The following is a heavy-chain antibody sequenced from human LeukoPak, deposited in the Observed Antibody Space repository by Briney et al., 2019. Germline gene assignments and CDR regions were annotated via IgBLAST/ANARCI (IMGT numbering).Heavy chain of an antibody. J-gene: IGHJ6*03. Sequence: GGSLRLSCAASGFTFSSYAMHWVRQAPGKGLEWVAVISYDGSNKYYADSVKVRFTISRDNSKNTLYLQMNSLRAEDTAVYYCARDSHQLPYYYYYMDVWGKGTTVTVSS. V-gene: IGHV3-30-3*01. D-gene: IGHD2-2*01. CDR3: ARDSHQLPYYYYYMDV. CDR2: ISYDGSNK. CDR1: GFTFSSYA.